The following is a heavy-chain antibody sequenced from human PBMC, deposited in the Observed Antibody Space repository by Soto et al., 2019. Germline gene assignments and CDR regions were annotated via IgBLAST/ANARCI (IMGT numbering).Heavy chain of an antibody. CDR2: FDPEDGET. Sequence: ASGKVSCKVSGYTLTELSMHWVRQAPGKGLEWMGGFDPEDGETIYAQKFQGRVTMTEDTSTDTAYMELSSLRSEDTAVYYCATVVSLVDYGDHRGAFDIWGQGTMVTVSS. V-gene: IGHV1-24*01. D-gene: IGHD4-17*01. CDR3: ATVVSLVDYGDHRGAFDI. J-gene: IGHJ3*02. CDR1: GYTLTELS.